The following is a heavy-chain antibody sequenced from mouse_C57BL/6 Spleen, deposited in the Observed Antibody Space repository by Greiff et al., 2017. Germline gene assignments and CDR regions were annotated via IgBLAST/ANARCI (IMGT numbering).Heavy chain of an antibody. CDR3: AILPGFAY. D-gene: IGHD2-1*01. CDR2: IYPGDGDT. Sequence: VKLQESGPELVKPGASVKISCKASGYAFSSSWMNWVKQRPGKGLEWIGRIYPGDGDTNYNGKFKGKATLTADKSSSTAYMQLSSLTSEDSAVYFCAILPGFAYWGQGTLVTVSA. J-gene: IGHJ3*01. CDR1: GYAFSSSW. V-gene: IGHV1-82*01.